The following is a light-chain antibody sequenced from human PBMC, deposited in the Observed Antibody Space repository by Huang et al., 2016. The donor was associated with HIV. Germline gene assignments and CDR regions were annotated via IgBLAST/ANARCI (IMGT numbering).Light chain of an antibody. CDR1: PSISNK. Sequence: EIVMTQSPATLSVSPGERATLSCRASPSISNKLAWYQQKPGQAPRLLIYGASSRATGIPAKFSGSGSGTEFTLTISSLQSEDFAVYYCQQYNNWPCTFGQGTKLEIK. CDR3: QQYNNWPCT. V-gene: IGKV3-15*01. J-gene: IGKJ2*02. CDR2: GAS.